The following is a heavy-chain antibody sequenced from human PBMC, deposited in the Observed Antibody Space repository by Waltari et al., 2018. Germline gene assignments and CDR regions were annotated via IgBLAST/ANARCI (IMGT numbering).Heavy chain of an antibody. CDR1: GFTFTSYS. CDR2: IRSKAYGGTT. J-gene: IGHJ4*02. CDR3: TRVRGKVLTVTFDY. Sequence: EVQLVESGGGLVKPGGSLRLPCAASGFTFTSYSMNWVRQATGKGLEWVGFIRSKAYGGTTDYAASVKGRFTISRDDSKSIAYLQMNSLKTEDTAVYYCTRVRGKVLTVTFDYWGQGTLVTVSS. D-gene: IGHD2-21*02. V-gene: IGHV3-49*04.